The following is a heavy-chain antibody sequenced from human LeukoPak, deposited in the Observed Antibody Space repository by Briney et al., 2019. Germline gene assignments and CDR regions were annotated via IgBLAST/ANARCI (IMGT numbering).Heavy chain of an antibody. CDR3: ARDLPEDLRYFDWLFLAFDI. D-gene: IGHD3-9*01. CDR1: GYTFTSYY. V-gene: IGHV1-69*04. CDR2: IIPILGIA. Sequence: SVKVSCKASGYTFTSYYMHWVRQAPGQGLEWMGRIIPILGIANYAQKFQGRVTITADKSTSTAYMELSSLRSEDTAVYYCARDLPEDLRYFDWLFLAFDIWGQGTMVTVSS. J-gene: IGHJ3*02.